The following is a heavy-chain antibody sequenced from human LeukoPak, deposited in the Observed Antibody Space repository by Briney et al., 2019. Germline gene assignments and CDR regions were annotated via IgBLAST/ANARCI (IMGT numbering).Heavy chain of an antibody. CDR2: IIPIFGTA. Sequence: SSVTVSCKASGGTFSSYAISWVRQAPGQGLEWMGGIIPIFGTANYAQKFQGRVTITADESTSTAYMELSSLRSEDTAVYYCARVGDYYDSSGYYHDAFDIWGQGTMVTVSS. J-gene: IGHJ3*02. D-gene: IGHD3-22*01. V-gene: IGHV1-69*01. CDR1: GGTFSSYA. CDR3: ARVGDYYDSSGYYHDAFDI.